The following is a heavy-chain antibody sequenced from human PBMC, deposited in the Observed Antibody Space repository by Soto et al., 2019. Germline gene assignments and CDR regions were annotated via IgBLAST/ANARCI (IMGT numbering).Heavy chain of an antibody. D-gene: IGHD3-3*01. V-gene: IGHV1-69*13. CDR2: IIPIFGTA. CDR3: ASRKNYDFWSGYPHQGADDYYYGMDV. J-gene: IGHJ6*02. Sequence: SVKVSCKASGGTFSSYAISWVRQAPGQGLEWMGGIIPIFGTANYAQKFQGRVTITADESTSTAYMELSSLRSEDTAVYYCASRKNYDFWSGYPHQGADDYYYGMDVWGQGTTVTVS. CDR1: GGTFSSYA.